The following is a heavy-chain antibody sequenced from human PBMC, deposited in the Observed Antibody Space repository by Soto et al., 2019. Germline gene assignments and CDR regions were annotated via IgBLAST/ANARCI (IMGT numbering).Heavy chain of an antibody. J-gene: IGHJ6*02. CDR2: IKSKTDGGTT. CDR1: GFTFSNAW. Sequence: PGGSLRLSCAASGFTFSNAWMSWVRQAPGKGLEWVGRIKSKTDGGTTDYAAPVKGRFTISRDDSKNTLYLQMNSLKTEDTAVYYCTTXGIAVAGPTHYYYGMDVWGQGTTVTVSS. D-gene: IGHD6-19*01. CDR3: TTXGIAVAGPTHYYYGMDV. V-gene: IGHV3-15*01.